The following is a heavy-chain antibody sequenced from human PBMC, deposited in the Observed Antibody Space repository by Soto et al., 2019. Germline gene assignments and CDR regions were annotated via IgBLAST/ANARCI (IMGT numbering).Heavy chain of an antibody. D-gene: IGHD6-25*01. J-gene: IGHJ4*02. V-gene: IGHV4-34*01. Sequence: QVQLQQWGAGLLKPSETLSLTCAVNGRSFSGYQWTWFRQPPGKGLEWIGEINHIGGTNYNASLESRVTISLDTSKNQFSLRLTSVTAADTAVYYCARCWRAAFDYWGQGTLVTVS. CDR3: ARCWRAAFDY. CDR2: INHIGGT. CDR1: GRSFSGYQ.